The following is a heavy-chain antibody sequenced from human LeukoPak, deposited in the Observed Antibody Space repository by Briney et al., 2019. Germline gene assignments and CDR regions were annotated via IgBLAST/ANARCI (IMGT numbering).Heavy chain of an antibody. CDR2: IKQDGSEK. Sequence: GGSLRLSCAASGFTFSSYWMSWVRQAPGKGLEWVANIKQDGSEKYYVDSVKGRFTISRDNAKNSLYLQMNSLRAEDTAVYYCARDPYSSGWYEDWFDPWGQGTLVTVSS. J-gene: IGHJ5*02. V-gene: IGHV3-7*01. CDR3: ARDPYSSGWYEDWFDP. CDR1: GFTFSSYW. D-gene: IGHD6-19*01.